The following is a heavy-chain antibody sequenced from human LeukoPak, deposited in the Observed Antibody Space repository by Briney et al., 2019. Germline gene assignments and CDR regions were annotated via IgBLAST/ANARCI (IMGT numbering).Heavy chain of an antibody. CDR1: GCSISSGGYS. V-gene: IGHV4-30-2*01. Sequence: PSETLTLTCAVCGCSISSGGYSWSWIPQPPGKGLEWIGYIYHNGNTYYSPSLKSRVTISVDRSKNQLSLRLSSVTAADTAMYYCASGGYSYGFDYWGQGTLVTVSS. CDR2: IYHNGNT. CDR3: ASGGYSYGFDY. J-gene: IGHJ4*02. D-gene: IGHD5-18*01.